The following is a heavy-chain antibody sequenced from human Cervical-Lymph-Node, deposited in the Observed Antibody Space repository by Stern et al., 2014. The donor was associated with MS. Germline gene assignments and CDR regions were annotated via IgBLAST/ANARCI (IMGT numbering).Heavy chain of an antibody. J-gene: IGHJ4*02. CDR2: IYYSEST. Sequence: QVQLQESGPGVAKPSQTLSLTCTVSGGSISTDGYYWTWLRQHPGQGLEWIGYIYYSESTYYNPSLKSRVTMSLDTSKNQFSLNLSSVTAADTAIYYCARDDRGSSWYRFDFWGQGTLVTVSS. V-gene: IGHV4-31*03. CDR1: GGSISTDGYY. CDR3: ARDDRGSSWYRFDF. D-gene: IGHD6-13*01.